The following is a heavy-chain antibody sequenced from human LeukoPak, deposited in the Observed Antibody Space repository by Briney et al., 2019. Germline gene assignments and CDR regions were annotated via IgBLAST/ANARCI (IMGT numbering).Heavy chain of an antibody. CDR1: GFTFSSYS. D-gene: IGHD3-22*01. Sequence: SGGSLRLSCAASGFTFSSYSMNWVRQAPGKGLEWVSSISSSSSSYIYYADSVKGRFTISRDNAKNSLYLQMNSLRAEDTAVYYCASSSSGYYPPFDYWGQGTLVTVSS. CDR2: ISSSSSSYI. V-gene: IGHV3-21*01. CDR3: ASSSSGYYPPFDY. J-gene: IGHJ4*02.